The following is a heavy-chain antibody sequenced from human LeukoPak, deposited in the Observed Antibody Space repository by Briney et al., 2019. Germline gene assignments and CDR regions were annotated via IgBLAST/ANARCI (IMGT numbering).Heavy chain of an antibody. V-gene: IGHV3-30*12. CDR2: IQYDGSNE. CDR1: AFIFRSYG. D-gene: IGHD4/OR15-4a*01. J-gene: IGHJ4*02. Sequence: PGGSLRLSCAASAFIFRSYGMHWVRQAPGKGLEWVAYIQYDGSNEQYADSVKGRFSISRDSSKNTLYLQMNSLRAEDTAVYYCARRAGAYSHPYDYWGQGTLVTVSS. CDR3: ARRAGAYSHPYDY.